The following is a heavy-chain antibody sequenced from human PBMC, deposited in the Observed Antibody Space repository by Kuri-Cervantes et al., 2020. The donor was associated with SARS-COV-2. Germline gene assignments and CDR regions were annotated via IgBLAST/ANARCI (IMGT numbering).Heavy chain of an antibody. CDR1: GGTFSSYA. D-gene: IGHD3-22*01. CDR2: TNPKTGGA. CDR3: VRFRYYDSSRNASDI. J-gene: IGHJ3*02. V-gene: IGHV1-2*02. Sequence: ASVKVSCKASGGTFSSYAISWVRRAPGQGLEWMGWTNPKTGGAKYEQKFQGRVTMTRDTYISTAYMELSRLRSDDTAVYYCVRFRYYDSSRNASDIWGQGTLVTVSS.